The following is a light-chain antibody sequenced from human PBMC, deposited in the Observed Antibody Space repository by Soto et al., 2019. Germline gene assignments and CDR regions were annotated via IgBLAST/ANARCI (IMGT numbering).Light chain of an antibody. CDR3: QQYEKWPPSIT. CDR1: QPVNNN. V-gene: IGKV3-15*01. J-gene: IGKJ5*01. Sequence: IGMTQVPATPAVFPGGRGTPSCQSLQPVNNNLAWYQHKPGQAPRLLIYGASTRATGISARFSGGGSGTEFTLTISSLQSEDFALYFCQQYEKWPPSITFGQGTRLEIK. CDR2: GAS.